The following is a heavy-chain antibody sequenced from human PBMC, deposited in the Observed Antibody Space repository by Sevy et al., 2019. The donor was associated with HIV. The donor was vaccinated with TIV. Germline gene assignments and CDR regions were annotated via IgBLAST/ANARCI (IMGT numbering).Heavy chain of an antibody. D-gene: IGHD2-15*01. CDR1: GFTFSTYA. CDR2: ISGSGRST. Sequence: GGSLRLSCAASGFTFSTYAMNWVRQAPGKGLEWVSSISGSGRSTYYADSVEGRFTISRHNSKNTLYLQMHSLRADDTAVYYCAKGYCSGGSCPRDYYYYGMDVWGQGTTVTVSS. J-gene: IGHJ6*02. CDR3: AKGYCSGGSCPRDYYYYGMDV. V-gene: IGHV3-23*01.